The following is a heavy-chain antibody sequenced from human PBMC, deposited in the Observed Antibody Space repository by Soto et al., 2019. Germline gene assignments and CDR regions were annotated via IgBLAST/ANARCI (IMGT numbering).Heavy chain of an antibody. D-gene: IGHD3-10*01. CDR2: IYYSGST. CDR1: GGSISSGGYY. Sequence: QVQLQESGPGLVKPSQTLSLTCTVSGGSISSGGYYWSGLRQHPGKGREWIGYIYYSGSTYYTPSLKSRVTISVDTSKNQFSLKLSSVTAADTAVYYCARDALGDDAFDIWGQGTMVTVSS. V-gene: IGHV4-31*03. CDR3: ARDALGDDAFDI. J-gene: IGHJ3*02.